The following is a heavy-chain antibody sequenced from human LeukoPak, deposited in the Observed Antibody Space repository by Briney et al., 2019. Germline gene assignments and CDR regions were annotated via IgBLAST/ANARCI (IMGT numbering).Heavy chain of an antibody. D-gene: IGHD1-14*01. Sequence: KVSXKAXGYTFTSYYMHWVRQAPGQGLEWMRIINPSGGSTSYAQKFQGRVTMTRDTSTSTVYMELSSLRSEDTAVYYCARDAEPGDYWGQGTLVTVSS. J-gene: IGHJ4*02. V-gene: IGHV1-46*01. CDR1: GYTFTSYY. CDR3: ARDAEPGDY. CDR2: INPSGGST.